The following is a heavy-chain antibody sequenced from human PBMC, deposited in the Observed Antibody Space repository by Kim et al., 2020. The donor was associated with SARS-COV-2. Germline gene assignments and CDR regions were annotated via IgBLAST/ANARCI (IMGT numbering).Heavy chain of an antibody. CDR2: INAGNGNT. Sequence: ASVKVSCKASGYTFTSYAMHWVRQAPGQRLEWMGWINAGNGNTKYSQKFQGRVTITRDTSASTAYMELSSLRSEDTAVYYCARARFIAAAATGAFDIWGQGTMVTVSS. CDR3: ARARFIAAAATGAFDI. V-gene: IGHV1-3*01. D-gene: IGHD6-13*01. J-gene: IGHJ3*02. CDR1: GYTFTSYA.